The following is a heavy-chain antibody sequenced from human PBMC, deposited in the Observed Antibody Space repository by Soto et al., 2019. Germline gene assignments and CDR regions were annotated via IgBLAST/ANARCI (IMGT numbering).Heavy chain of an antibody. CDR1: GFTFSSYG. Sequence: QVQLVESGGGVVQPGRSLRLSCAASGFTFSSYGMHWVRQAPGKGLEWVAVIWYDGSNKYYADSVKGRFTISRDNSKNTLYLQMNSLRAEDTAVYYCARSCSSTSCLDYWGQGTLVTVSS. J-gene: IGHJ4*02. V-gene: IGHV3-33*01. CDR3: ARSCSSTSCLDY. D-gene: IGHD2-2*01. CDR2: IWYDGSNK.